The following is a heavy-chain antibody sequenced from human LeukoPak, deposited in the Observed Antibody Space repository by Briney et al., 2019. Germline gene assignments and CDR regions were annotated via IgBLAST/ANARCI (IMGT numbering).Heavy chain of an antibody. V-gene: IGHV1-18*01. CDR3: ARDYVWGSYRPTHDAFDI. J-gene: IGHJ3*02. CDR2: ISAYNGNT. CDR1: GYTFTSYG. Sequence: ASVKVSFKASGYTFTSYGISWVRPAPGQGLEWMGWISAYNGNTNYAQKLQGRVTMTTDTSTSTAYMELRSLRSDDTAVYYCARDYVWGSYRPTHDAFDIWGQGTMVTVSS. D-gene: IGHD3-16*02.